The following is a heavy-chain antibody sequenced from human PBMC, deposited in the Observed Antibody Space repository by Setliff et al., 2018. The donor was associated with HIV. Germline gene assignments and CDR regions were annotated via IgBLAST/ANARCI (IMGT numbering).Heavy chain of an antibody. CDR1: GASISTHY. Sequence: PSETLSLTCTVSGASISTHYWSWIRQPPGKGLECIGYVYYSGSTNYNPSLKSRVTISVDMSKNQFSLKLSSVTAADTAVYYCARDPTERFGYYYYMDVWGKGTTVTVSS. CDR2: VYYSGST. V-gene: IGHV4-59*11. CDR3: ARDPTERFGYYYYMDV. D-gene: IGHD3-16*01. J-gene: IGHJ6*03.